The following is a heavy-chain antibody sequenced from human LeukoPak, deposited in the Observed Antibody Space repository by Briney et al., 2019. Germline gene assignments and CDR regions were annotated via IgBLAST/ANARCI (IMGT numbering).Heavy chain of an antibody. CDR3: ARYGRLRSSQSNWFDP. J-gene: IGHJ5*02. CDR1: GGSISTYY. V-gene: IGHV4-59*08. D-gene: IGHD1-26*01. CDR2: IYSSGIT. Sequence: PSETLSLTYTVSGGSISTYYWSWIRQPPGKGLEWIGYIYSSGITNYSPSLKSRVTMSVDTSKNQFSLKVNSVTAADTALYYCARYGRLRSSQSNWFDPWGQGTLVTVSS.